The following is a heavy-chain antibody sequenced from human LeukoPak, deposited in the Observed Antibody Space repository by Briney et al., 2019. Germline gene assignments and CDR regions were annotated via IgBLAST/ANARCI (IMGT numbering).Heavy chain of an antibody. V-gene: IGHV4-30-2*01. Sequence: PSQTLSLTCTVSGGSISSGGYYWSWIRQPPGKGLEWIGYIYHSGSTYYNPSLKSRVTISVDTSKNQFSLKLSSVTAADTAVYYCARVPRRGSGWYGYFDYWGQGTLVTVSS. D-gene: IGHD6-19*01. CDR2: IYHSGST. J-gene: IGHJ4*02. CDR1: GGSISSGGYY. CDR3: ARVPRRGSGWYGYFDY.